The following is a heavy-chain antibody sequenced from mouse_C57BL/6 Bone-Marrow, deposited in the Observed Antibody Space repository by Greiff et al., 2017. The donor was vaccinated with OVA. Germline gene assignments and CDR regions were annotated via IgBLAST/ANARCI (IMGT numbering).Heavy chain of an antibody. Sequence: EVKLMESGGGLVQPGGSMKLSCVASGFTFSNYWMNWVRQSPEKGLEWVAQIRLKSDNYASHYAESVKGRFTISRDDSKSRVYLQMNNLRAEDTGIYYCTGNGNYFDYWGEGTTLTVSS. CDR1: GFTFSNYW. CDR2: IRLKSDNYAS. V-gene: IGHV6-3*01. D-gene: IGHD2-1*01. CDR3: TGNGNYFDY. J-gene: IGHJ2*01.